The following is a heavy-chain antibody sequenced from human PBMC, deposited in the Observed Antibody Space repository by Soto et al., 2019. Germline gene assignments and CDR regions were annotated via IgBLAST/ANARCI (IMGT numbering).Heavy chain of an antibody. Sequence: EVQLVESGGGLVQPGGSLRLSCAASGFRFSSYSMNWVRQAPGKGPEWVSYIDHSSSSVRYVDSVEGRFTISRDNAKDSLSPQMNSLRVEDTAMYYCAVGIAVARGYFDLWGRGTLVTVSS. V-gene: IGHV3-48*04. D-gene: IGHD6-19*01. CDR2: IDHSSSSV. J-gene: IGHJ2*01. CDR1: GFRFSSYS. CDR3: AVGIAVARGYFDL.